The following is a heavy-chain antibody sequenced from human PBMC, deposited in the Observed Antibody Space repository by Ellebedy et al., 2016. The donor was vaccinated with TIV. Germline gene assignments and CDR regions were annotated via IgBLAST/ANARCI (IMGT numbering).Heavy chain of an antibody. V-gene: IGHV1-3*01. Sequence: FQGRVTITRDTSASTAYMELSSLRSEDTAVYYCARDQRGFLKQQPSPNNWFDPWGQGTLVTVSS. CDR3: ARDQRGFLKQQPSPNNWFDP. J-gene: IGHJ5*02. D-gene: IGHD6-13*01.